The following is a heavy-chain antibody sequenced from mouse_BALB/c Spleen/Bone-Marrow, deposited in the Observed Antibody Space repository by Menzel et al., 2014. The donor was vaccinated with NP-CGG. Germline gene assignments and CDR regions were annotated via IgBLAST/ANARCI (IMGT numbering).Heavy chain of an antibody. V-gene: IGHV5-17*02. CDR3: ARSLITTATYYFDY. CDR1: GFTFSSFG. J-gene: IGHJ2*01. D-gene: IGHD1-2*01. CDR2: ISSGSSTI. Sequence: EVQGVESGGGLVQPGGSRKLSCAASGFTFSSFGMHWVRQAPEKGLEWVAYISSGSSTIYYADAVKGRFTTSRDNPKNTLFLQMTSLRSEDTAMYYCARSLITTATYYFDYWGQGTTLTVSS.